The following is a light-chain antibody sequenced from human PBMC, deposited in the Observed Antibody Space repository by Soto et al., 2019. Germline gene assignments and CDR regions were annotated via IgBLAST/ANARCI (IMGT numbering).Light chain of an antibody. CDR1: QSISTH. Sequence: DIQMTQSPSTLSASVGDRVTITCRASQSISTHLAWYQQKPGKAPKLLISKASSLETGVPSRFSGSGSGTDFTLTISSLQPEDFATYYCQQSFITPTTFGQGTRLEIK. V-gene: IGKV1-5*03. CDR2: KAS. CDR3: QQSFITPTT. J-gene: IGKJ5*01.